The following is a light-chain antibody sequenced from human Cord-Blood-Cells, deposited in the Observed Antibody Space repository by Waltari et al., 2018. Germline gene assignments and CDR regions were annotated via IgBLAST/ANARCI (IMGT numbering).Light chain of an antibody. CDR2: AVS. CDR3: MQGIHLPLT. CDR1: QSLLHSDGKTY. Sequence: DIVMTQTPLSLSVTPGQPASISCKSSQSLLHSDGKTYLYWYLQKPGQSPQLLIYAVSSRFSGVPDRFSGSGSGTDFTLKISRVEAEDVGVYYCMQGIHLPLTFGGGTK. V-gene: IGKV2-29*02. J-gene: IGKJ4*01.